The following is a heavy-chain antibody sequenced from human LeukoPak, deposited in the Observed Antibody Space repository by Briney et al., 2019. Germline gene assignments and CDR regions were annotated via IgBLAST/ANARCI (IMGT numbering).Heavy chain of an antibody. CDR2: ISWNSGSI. CDR3: AKDINPITETTSGFDY. Sequence: GRSLRLSCAASGFTFDDYAMHWVRQAPGKGLEWVSGISWNSGSIGYADSVKGRFTISRDTAKNSLYLQMNSLRAEDMALYYCAKDINPITETTSGFDYWGQGTLVTVSS. D-gene: IGHD1-7*01. CDR1: GFTFDDYA. J-gene: IGHJ4*02. V-gene: IGHV3-9*03.